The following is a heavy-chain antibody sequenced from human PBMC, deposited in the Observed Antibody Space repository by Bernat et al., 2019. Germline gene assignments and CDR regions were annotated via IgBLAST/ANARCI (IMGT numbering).Heavy chain of an antibody. CDR1: GGSISSYY. J-gene: IGHJ5*02. Sequence: QVQLQESGPGLVKPSETLSLTCTVSGGSISSYYWSWIRQPPGKGLEWIGYIYYSGSTNYNPSLKSRVTISVDTSKNQFSLKLSSVTAADTAVYYCARLYYDILTGYYKGGWFDPWGQGTLVTVSS. CDR3: ARLYYDILTGYYKGGWFDP. V-gene: IGHV4-59*08. D-gene: IGHD3-9*01. CDR2: IYYSGST.